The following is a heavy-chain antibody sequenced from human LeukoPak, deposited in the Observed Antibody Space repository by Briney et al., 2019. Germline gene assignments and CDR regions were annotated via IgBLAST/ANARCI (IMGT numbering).Heavy chain of an antibody. CDR1: GYSFSNYG. V-gene: IGHV5-51*01. J-gene: IGHJ4*02. CDR2: IYPGDSDT. D-gene: IGHD5-12*01. CDR3: ARWDIVATMEDY. Sequence: GESLKISCKASGYSFSNYGIGWVRQLPGKGLEWMGIIYPGDSDTRYSPSFQGQVTISADKSISTAYLQWSSLKASDTAMYYCARWDIVATMEDYWGQGTLVTVSS.